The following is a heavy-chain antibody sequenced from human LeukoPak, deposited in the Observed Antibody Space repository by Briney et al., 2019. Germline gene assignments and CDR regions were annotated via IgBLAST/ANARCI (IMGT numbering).Heavy chain of an antibody. CDR3: ARDATDDYYYYYMDV. J-gene: IGHJ6*03. D-gene: IGHD4-11*01. V-gene: IGHV1-69*06. CDR2: IIPIFGTA. Sequence: SVKLSCKASGGAFSSYAISWVRQAPGQGLEWMGGIIPIFGTADYAQKFQGRVTITADKSTSTAYMELSILRSEDTAVYYCARDATDDYYYYYMDVWGKGTTVTVSS. CDR1: GGAFSSYA.